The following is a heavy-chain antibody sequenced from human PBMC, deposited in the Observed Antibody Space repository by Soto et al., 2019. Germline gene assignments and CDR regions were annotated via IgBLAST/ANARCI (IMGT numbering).Heavy chain of an antibody. CDR3: ASFYDFWSGYLPPDV. Sequence: VGSLRLSCAASGFTFSSYAMSWVRQAPGKGLEWVSAISGSGGSTYYADSVKGRFTISRDNSKNTLYLQMNSLRAEDTAVYYCASFYDFWSGYLPPDVWGQGTTVTVSS. D-gene: IGHD3-3*01. V-gene: IGHV3-23*01. J-gene: IGHJ6*02. CDR2: ISGSGGST. CDR1: GFTFSSYA.